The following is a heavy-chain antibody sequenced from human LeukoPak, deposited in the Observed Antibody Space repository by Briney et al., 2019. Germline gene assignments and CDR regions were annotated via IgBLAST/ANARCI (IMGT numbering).Heavy chain of an antibody. CDR2: ISSTGSTI. V-gene: IGHV3-48*03. D-gene: IGHD3-10*01. Sequence: GGSLRLSCAASGFTFSGYEMNWVRQAPGKGLEWVSYISSTGSTISYADSVKGRFTISRDNAKNSLYLQMNSLRAEDTAVCYCARWYYYGSGSSRAFDIWGQGTMVTVSS. CDR3: ARWYYYGSGSSRAFDI. J-gene: IGHJ3*02. CDR1: GFTFSGYE.